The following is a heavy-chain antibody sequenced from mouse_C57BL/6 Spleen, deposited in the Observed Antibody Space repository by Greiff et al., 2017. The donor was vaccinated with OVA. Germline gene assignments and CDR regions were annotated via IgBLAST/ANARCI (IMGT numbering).Heavy chain of an antibody. CDR2: INPNNGGT. J-gene: IGHJ2*01. CDR1: GYTFTDYN. Sequence: EVQVVESGPELVKPGASVKMSCKASGYTFTDYNMHWVKQSHGKSLEWIGYINPNNGGTSYNQKFKGKATLTVNKSSSTAYMELRSLTSEDSAVYYCARVDGYFFDYWGQGTTLTVSS. CDR3: ARVDGYFFDY. V-gene: IGHV1-22*01. D-gene: IGHD2-3*01.